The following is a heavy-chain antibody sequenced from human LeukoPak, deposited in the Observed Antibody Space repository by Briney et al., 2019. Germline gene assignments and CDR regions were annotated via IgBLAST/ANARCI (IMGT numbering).Heavy chain of an antibody. CDR1: GGSISGYY. J-gene: IGHJ4*02. D-gene: IGHD3-22*01. CDR3: ARVDYYDSSGYYLSSGLDY. CDR2: IYYSGST. Sequence: SETLSLTCTVSGGSISGYYWSWIRQPPGKGLEWIGYIYYSGSTNYNPSLKSRVTISVDTSKNQFSLKLSSVTAADTAVYYCARVDYYDSSGYYLSSGLDYWGQGTLVTVSS. V-gene: IGHV4-59*01.